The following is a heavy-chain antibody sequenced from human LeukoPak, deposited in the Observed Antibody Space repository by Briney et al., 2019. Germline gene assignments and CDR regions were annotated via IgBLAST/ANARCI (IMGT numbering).Heavy chain of an antibody. CDR1: GFSFSDSG. J-gene: IGHJ4*02. Sequence: GRSLRLSCEASGFSFSDSGMHWVRQAPGKGLEWVAVLWSDERIKYYADPVKGRFTISRDNSKKTVWLQMDSLTVEDTALYNCATEGPDGTYSYFHHWGQGTLVIVSS. D-gene: IGHD1-26*01. V-gene: IGHV3-33*08. CDR3: ATEGPDGTYSYFHH. CDR2: LWSDERIK.